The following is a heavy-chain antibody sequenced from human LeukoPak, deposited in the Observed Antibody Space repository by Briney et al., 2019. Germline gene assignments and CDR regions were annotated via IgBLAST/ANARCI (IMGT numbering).Heavy chain of an antibody. Sequence: SETLSLTCTVSGGSICRYYWSWIRQSPGKGLEYIGYIYSSGSTNYNPSLKSRVTISVDTSKNPFSLRLNSVTAADTAVYYCARRVTTSGWYRIDFWGQGTLVTVSS. CDR2: IYSSGST. CDR3: ARRVTTSGWYRIDF. J-gene: IGHJ4*02. D-gene: IGHD6-19*01. CDR1: GGSICRYY. V-gene: IGHV4-59*08.